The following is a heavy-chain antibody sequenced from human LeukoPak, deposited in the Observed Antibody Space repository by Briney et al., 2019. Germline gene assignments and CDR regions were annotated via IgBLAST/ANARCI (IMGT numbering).Heavy chain of an antibody. J-gene: IGHJ6*02. CDR1: GGSISSGTYY. V-gene: IGHV4-61*02. D-gene: IGHD3-22*01. Sequence: SETLSLTCDVSGGSISSGTYYWSWIRQPAGKGLEWIGRIYASGSTNYSPSLKSRVTISVDTSKNQFSLKLSSVTAADAAVYYCARDVIIPGDPYYYGMDVWGQGTTVTVSS. CDR2: IYASGST. CDR3: ARDVIIPGDPYYYGMDV.